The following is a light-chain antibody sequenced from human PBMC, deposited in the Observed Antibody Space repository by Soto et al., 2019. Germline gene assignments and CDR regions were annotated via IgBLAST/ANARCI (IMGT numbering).Light chain of an antibody. J-gene: IGKJ4*01. V-gene: IGKV3-20*01. CDR1: QSVSSSY. CDR2: GAS. CDR3: QQYDSSPLT. Sequence: EIVLTQSPGTLSLSPGERATLSCRASQSVSSSYLAWYQEKPGQAPRLLIYGASSRATGIPDRFSGSGSWTDVTLTISSLEPEDFAVYYCQQYDSSPLTFGGGTKVDIK.